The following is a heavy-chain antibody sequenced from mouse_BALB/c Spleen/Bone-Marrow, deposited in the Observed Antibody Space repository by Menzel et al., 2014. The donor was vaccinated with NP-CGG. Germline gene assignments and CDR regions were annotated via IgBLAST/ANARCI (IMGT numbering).Heavy chain of an antibody. CDR2: ISSGGGST. J-gene: IGHJ2*01. D-gene: IGHD1-1*01. Sequence: EVQLVESGGGLVRPGGSLKLSCAASGFAFSSYDMSWVRQTPEKRLEWVAYISSGGGSTYYPDTVKGRFTISRDNAKNTLYLQMSSLKSEDTAMYYCAREVLRDYFDYWGQGTILTVSS. V-gene: IGHV5-12-1*01. CDR1: GFAFSSYD. CDR3: AREVLRDYFDY.